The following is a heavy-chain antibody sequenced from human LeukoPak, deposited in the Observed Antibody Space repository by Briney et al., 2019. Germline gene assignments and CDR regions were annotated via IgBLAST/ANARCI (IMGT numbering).Heavy chain of an antibody. CDR1: GFTFSSYE. J-gene: IGHJ6*02. CDR2: IDSSGSTI. CDR3: ARDLVGYCSSTSCPAYYYYGMDV. V-gene: IGHV3-48*03. Sequence: GGSLRLSCSGSGFTFSSYEMNWVRQAPGKGLEWISFIDSSGSTIYYADSVKGRFTISRDNAKKSLYLQMNSLRVEDTAVYYCARDLVGYCSSTSCPAYYYYGMDVWGQGTTVTVSS. D-gene: IGHD2-2*01.